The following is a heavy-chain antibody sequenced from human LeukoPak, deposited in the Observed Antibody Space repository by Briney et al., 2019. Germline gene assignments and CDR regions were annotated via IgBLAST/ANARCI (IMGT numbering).Heavy chain of an antibody. V-gene: IGHV1-24*01. CDR2: FDPEDGET. CDR1: GYTLTELS. Sequence: ASVKVSCKVSGYTLTELSMHWVRQAPGKGLEWMGGFDPEDGETIYAQKFQGRVTMTEDTSTDTAYMELSSLRSEDTAVYYCATVSDGGSGRNWFDPWGQGTLVTVSS. D-gene: IGHD3-10*01. CDR3: ATVSDGGSGRNWFDP. J-gene: IGHJ5*02.